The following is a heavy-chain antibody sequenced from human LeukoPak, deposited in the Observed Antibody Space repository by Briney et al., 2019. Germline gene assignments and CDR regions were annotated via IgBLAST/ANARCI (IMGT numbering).Heavy chain of an antibody. CDR2: IYYSGST. D-gene: IGHD3-22*01. Sequence: SIXXXXYYWSWXRPHPGKGLEWIGYIYYSGSTYYNPSLKSRVTISVDTSKNHFSLKLSSVTAADTAVYYCARVAYYYDSSGYHYYFDYWGQGTLVTVSS. CDR3: ARVAYYYDSSGYHYYFDY. J-gene: IGHJ4*02. CDR1: SIXXXXYY. V-gene: IGHV4-31*02.